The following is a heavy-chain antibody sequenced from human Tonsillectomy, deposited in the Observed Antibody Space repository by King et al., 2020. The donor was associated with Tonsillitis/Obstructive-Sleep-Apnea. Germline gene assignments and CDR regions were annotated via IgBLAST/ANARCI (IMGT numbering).Heavy chain of an antibody. CDR2: INTNTWNP. V-gene: IGHV7-4-1*02. Sequence: VQLVESGSELKKPGASVKVSCKASGYTFTNYAMNWVRQAPGQGLEWMGWINTNTWNPTYAQGFTGRFVLSLDTSASTAYLQISSLKAEDTAVYYCARDGVYYYYMDVWGKGTTVTVSS. CDR1: GYTFTNYA. D-gene: IGHD2-8*01. J-gene: IGHJ6*03. CDR3: ARDGVYYYYMDV.